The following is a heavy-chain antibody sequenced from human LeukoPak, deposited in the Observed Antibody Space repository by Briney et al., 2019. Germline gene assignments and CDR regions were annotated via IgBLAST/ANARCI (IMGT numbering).Heavy chain of an antibody. Sequence: PGGSLRLSCAASGFTFSSYSMNWVRQAPGKGLEWVSSISSSSSYIYYADSVKGRFTISRDNSKNTLYLQMNSLRAEDTAVYYCAKDLVPFDPWGQGTLVTVSS. CDR3: AKDLVPFDP. J-gene: IGHJ5*02. CDR1: GFTFSSYS. V-gene: IGHV3-21*04. CDR2: ISSSSSYI.